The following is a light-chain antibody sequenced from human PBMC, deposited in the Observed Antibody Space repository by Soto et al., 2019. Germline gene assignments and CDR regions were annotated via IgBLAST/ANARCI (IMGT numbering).Light chain of an antibody. CDR1: QSVLYNSNNKNY. V-gene: IGKV4-1*01. Sequence: DIVMTQSPDSLAVSLGARATINCESSQSVLYNSNNKNYLDWYQQKPGQPPKLLIYGASTRESGVPDRFSGSGSGTDFTLTISSLQAEDVAVYYCQQYFGTPLTFGGGTKV. CDR2: GAS. J-gene: IGKJ4*01. CDR3: QQYFGTPLT.